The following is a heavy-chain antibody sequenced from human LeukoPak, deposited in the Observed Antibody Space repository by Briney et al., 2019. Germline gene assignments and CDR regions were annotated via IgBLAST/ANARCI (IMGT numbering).Heavy chain of an antibody. V-gene: IGHV4-34*01. CDR3: ARGRVIVAARRYYFDY. CDR1: GGSFSGYY. D-gene: IGHD3-22*01. CDR2: INHSGST. J-gene: IGHJ4*02. Sequence: SETLSLTCAVYGGSFSGYYWSWIRQPPGKGLEWIWEINHSGSTNYNPSLKSRVTISVDTSKNQFSLKLSSVTAADTAVYYCARGRVIVAARRYYFDYWGQGTLVTVSS.